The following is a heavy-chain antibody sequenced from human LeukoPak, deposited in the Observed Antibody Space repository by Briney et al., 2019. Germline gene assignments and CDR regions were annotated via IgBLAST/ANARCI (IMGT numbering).Heavy chain of an antibody. J-gene: IGHJ4*02. CDR2: ISWDGGST. Sequence: PGGSLRLSCAASGFTVTNNYMTWVRQAPGKGLEWVSLISWDGGSTYYADSVKGRFTISRDNSKNSLYLQMNSLRTEDTALYYCAKDSQGATLRGAINYWGQGTLVTVSS. V-gene: IGHV3-43*01. D-gene: IGHD1-26*01. CDR3: AKDSQGATLRGAINY. CDR1: GFTVTNNY.